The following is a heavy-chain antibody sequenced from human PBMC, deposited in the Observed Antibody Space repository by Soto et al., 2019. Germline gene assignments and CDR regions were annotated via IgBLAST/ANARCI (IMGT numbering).Heavy chain of an antibody. CDR2: MYNDGRT. CDR3: TREAGY. D-gene: IGHD6-25*01. J-gene: IGHJ4*02. CDR1: GGSVSSGGFY. V-gene: IGHV4-31*03. Sequence: TLSLTCTVSGGSVSSGGFYHNWIRQHPGKGLEWIGYMYNDGRTEYNPSLKSRVSISVDTPRNQFSLKVMSVTVADTAVYYCTREAGYWGQGILVTVSS.